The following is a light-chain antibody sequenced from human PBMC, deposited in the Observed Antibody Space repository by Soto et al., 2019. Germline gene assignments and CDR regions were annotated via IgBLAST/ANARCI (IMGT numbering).Light chain of an antibody. V-gene: IGKV3D-11*01. Sequence: IVFTPSPAPLSLSPGERATLSCRASQDINTYLAWYQQKPGQAPRLLIYDVSNRATGIPARFSGSGSGTDFTLTISSLEPEDFAVYYCQQRGTFGGGTKVDIK. CDR1: QDINTY. J-gene: IGKJ4*01. CDR2: DVS. CDR3: QQRGT.